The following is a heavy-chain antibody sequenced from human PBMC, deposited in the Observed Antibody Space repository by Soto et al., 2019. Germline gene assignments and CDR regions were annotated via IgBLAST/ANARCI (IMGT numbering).Heavy chain of an antibody. Sequence: EVQLVESGGGLVQPGGSLRLSCAASGFTFSDHYMDWVRQAPGKGLEWVGRTRNKANSYTTEYAASVKGRFTISRDDSKNSLYLQMNSLKTEDTAVYYCARVGLYCSSTSCYTVDYWGQGTLVTVSS. CDR1: GFTFSDHY. J-gene: IGHJ4*02. CDR2: TRNKANSYTT. CDR3: ARVGLYCSSTSCYTVDY. V-gene: IGHV3-72*01. D-gene: IGHD2-2*02.